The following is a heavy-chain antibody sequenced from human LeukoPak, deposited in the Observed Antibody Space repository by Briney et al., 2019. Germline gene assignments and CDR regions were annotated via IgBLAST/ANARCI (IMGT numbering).Heavy chain of an antibody. Sequence: GGSLRLSCAASGFTFSSYAMPWVRQAPGKGLEWVAVISYDGSNKYYADSVKGRFTISRDNSKNTLYLQMNSLRAEDTAVYYCAREGMTTVTTDYWGQGTLVTVSS. CDR2: ISYDGSNK. J-gene: IGHJ4*02. CDR1: GFTFSSYA. V-gene: IGHV3-30-3*01. CDR3: AREGMTTVTTDY. D-gene: IGHD4-17*01.